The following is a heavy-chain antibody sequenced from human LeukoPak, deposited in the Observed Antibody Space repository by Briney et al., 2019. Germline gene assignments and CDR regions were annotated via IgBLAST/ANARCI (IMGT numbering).Heavy chain of an antibody. CDR2: IKSKNDGGTT. CDR3: VGRPWNFDY. D-gene: IGHD1-1*01. J-gene: IGHJ4*02. Sequence: GGSLKLSCAASGFNFNHAWMTWVRQAPGKGLEWVGRIKSKNDGGTTDFAAPVKGRFTISRDDSKRMMFLEMNGLKTEDTAVYYCVGRPWNFDYWGQGTLVTVSS. V-gene: IGHV3-15*05. CDR1: GFNFNHAW.